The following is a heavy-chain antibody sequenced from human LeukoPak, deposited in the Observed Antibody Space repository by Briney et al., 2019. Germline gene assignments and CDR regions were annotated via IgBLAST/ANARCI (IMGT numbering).Heavy chain of an antibody. Sequence: PGGSLRLSCAASGFTFSSYAMSWVRQAPGKGLEWVSAISGSGGSTYYADSVKGRFTISRDNSKNTLYLQRNSLRAEDTAVYYCAKDRLGKALRYFDWLNYWGQGTLVTVSS. V-gene: IGHV3-23*01. CDR1: GFTFSSYA. CDR3: AKDRLGKALRYFDWLNY. CDR2: ISGSGGST. J-gene: IGHJ4*02. D-gene: IGHD3-9*01.